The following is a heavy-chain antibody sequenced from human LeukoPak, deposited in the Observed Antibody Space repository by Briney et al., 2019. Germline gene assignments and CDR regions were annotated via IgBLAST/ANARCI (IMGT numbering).Heavy chain of an antibody. V-gene: IGHV4-61*02. CDR1: GGSLSSGSYY. D-gene: IGHD3-10*01. CDR3: ARESSTHYYGSGYVGWYYFDY. Sequence: SETLSLTCTVSGGSLSSGSYYWSWIRQPAGKGLEWIGRIYTSGSTNYNPSLKSRVTISVDTSKNQFSLKLSSVTAADTAVYYCARESSTHYYGSGYVGWYYFDYWGQGTLVTVSS. J-gene: IGHJ4*02. CDR2: IYTSGST.